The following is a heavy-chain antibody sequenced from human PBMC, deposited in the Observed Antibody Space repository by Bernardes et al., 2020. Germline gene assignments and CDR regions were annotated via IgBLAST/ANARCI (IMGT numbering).Heavy chain of an antibody. D-gene: IGHD2-2*01. V-gene: IGHV3-23*01. Sequence: GGSLRLSCAASGFSFCSYGMSWVRQAPGKGLEWVAYITERSERSIYADSVKGQFTISRDNSRDTLYLQLSNLRAEDTAIYYCAREPSRRADLWGQGTLVTVSS. J-gene: IGHJ5*02. CDR2: ITERSERS. CDR3: AREPSRRADL. CDR1: GFSFCSYG.